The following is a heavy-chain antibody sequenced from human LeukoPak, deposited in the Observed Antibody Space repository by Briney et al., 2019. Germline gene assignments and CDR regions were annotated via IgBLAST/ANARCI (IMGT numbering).Heavy chain of an antibody. D-gene: IGHD4-17*01. Sequence: GGSLRLSCAASGFTFSSYNMNWVRQAPGKGLEWVSSISSSTYIPYADSVKGRFTISRDNAKNSLYLQMNSLRAEDTAIYYCARDLSDTSADYGDYGWYFDLWGRGTLVTVSS. J-gene: IGHJ2*01. CDR1: GFTFSSYN. CDR3: ARDLSDTSADYGDYGWYFDL. V-gene: IGHV3-69-1*02. CDR2: ISSSTYI.